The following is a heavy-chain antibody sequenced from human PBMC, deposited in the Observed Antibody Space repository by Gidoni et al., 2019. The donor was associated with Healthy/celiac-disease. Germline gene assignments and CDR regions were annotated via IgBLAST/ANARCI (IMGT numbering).Heavy chain of an antibody. CDR1: GDSVSSNSAA. CDR2: TYYRSKWYN. J-gene: IGHJ4*02. D-gene: IGHD6-13*01. V-gene: IGHV6-1*01. CDR3: ARDIGEAAAGQGYYFDY. Sequence: QVQLQQSGPGLVKPSQTLSLTCAISGDSVSSNSAAWNWIRQSPSRGIEWLGRTYYRSKWYNDYAVSVKSRITINPDTSKNQFSLQLNSVTPEDTAVYYCARDIGEAAAGQGYYFDYWGQGTLVTVSS.